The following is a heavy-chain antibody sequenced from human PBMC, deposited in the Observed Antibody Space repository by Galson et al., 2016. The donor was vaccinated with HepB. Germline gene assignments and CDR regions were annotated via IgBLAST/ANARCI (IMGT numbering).Heavy chain of an antibody. Sequence: SLRLSCAASGFTFDNYYMTWIRQAPGKGLEWVSYISGSSDYTNYADSVKGRFSMSRDNSKNSSYLQMNSLSADDTAVYYCARLRGYSYGDAFDIWGQGTMVTISS. J-gene: IGHJ3*02. CDR3: ARLRGYSYGDAFDI. V-gene: IGHV3-11*06. CDR2: ISGSSDYT. CDR1: GFTFDNYY. D-gene: IGHD5-18*01.